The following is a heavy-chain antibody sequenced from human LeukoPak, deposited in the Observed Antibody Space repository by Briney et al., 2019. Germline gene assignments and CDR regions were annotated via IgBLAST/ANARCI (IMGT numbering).Heavy chain of an antibody. CDR2: IYPGDSDT. D-gene: IGHD3-9*01. Sequence: GESLKISCKGSGYSFTSYWIGWVRQMPGKGLEWMGTIYPGDSDTRYSPSFQGQVTISADKSISTAYLQWSSLKASDTAMYYCARHRGDILTGYFLDYWGQGTLVTVSS. CDR3: ARHRGDILTGYFLDY. V-gene: IGHV5-51*01. CDR1: GYSFTSYW. J-gene: IGHJ4*02.